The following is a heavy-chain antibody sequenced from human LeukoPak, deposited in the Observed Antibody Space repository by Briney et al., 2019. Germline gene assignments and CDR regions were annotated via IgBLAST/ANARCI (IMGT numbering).Heavy chain of an antibody. J-gene: IGHJ4*02. Sequence: GGSLRLSCAASGFTFSSYGMHWVRQAPGKGLEWVAVIWYDGSNKYYADSVKGRFTISRDNSKNTLYLQMNSLRAEDTAVYYCARYGITVTTGYFDHWGQGTLVTVSS. D-gene: IGHD4-17*01. V-gene: IGHV3-33*01. CDR1: GFTFSSYG. CDR3: ARYGITVTTGYFDH. CDR2: IWYDGSNK.